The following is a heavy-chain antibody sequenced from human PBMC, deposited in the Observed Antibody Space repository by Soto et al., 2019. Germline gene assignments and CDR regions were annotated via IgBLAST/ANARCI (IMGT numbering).Heavy chain of an antibody. CDR1: GFTFSSYS. J-gene: IGHJ4*02. D-gene: IGHD1-20*01. CDR2: ISSSSSYI. Sequence: GGSLRLSCAASGFTFSSYSMNWVRQAPGKGLEWVSSISSSSSYIYYADSVKGRFTISRDNAKNSLYLQMNSLRAEDTAVYYCARGSYNWNLYYFDYWGQGTLVTVSS. V-gene: IGHV3-21*01. CDR3: ARGSYNWNLYYFDY.